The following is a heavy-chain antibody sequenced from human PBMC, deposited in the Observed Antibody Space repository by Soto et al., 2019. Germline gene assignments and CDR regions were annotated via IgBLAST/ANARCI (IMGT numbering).Heavy chain of an antibody. CDR3: ARGFTTLRFGVKVYYFDY. D-gene: IGHD3-16*01. J-gene: IGHJ4*02. Sequence: PSQTLSLTCAISGDSVSSNSAAWNWIRQCPSRGLEWLGRTYYRSKWYNDYAVSVKSRITINPDTSKNQFSLQLNSVTPEDTAVYYCARGFTTLRFGVKVYYFDYWGQGTLVTVSS. CDR1: GDSVSSNSAA. V-gene: IGHV6-1*01. CDR2: TYYRSKWYN.